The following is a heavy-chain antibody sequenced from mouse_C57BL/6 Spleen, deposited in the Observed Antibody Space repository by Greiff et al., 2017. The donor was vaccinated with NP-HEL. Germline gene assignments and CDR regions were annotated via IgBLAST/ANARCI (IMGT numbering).Heavy chain of an antibody. CDR2: INPSNGGT. J-gene: IGHJ4*01. V-gene: IGHV1-53*01. CDR3: ARSGYGSSYNYYAMDY. CDR1: GYTFTSYW. Sequence: VQLQQPGTELVKPGASVKLSCKASGYTFTSYWMHWVKQRPGQGLEWIGNINPSNGGTNYNEKFKSKATLTVDKSSSTAYMQLSSLTSEDSAVYYCARSGYGSSYNYYAMDYWGQGTSVTVSS. D-gene: IGHD1-1*01.